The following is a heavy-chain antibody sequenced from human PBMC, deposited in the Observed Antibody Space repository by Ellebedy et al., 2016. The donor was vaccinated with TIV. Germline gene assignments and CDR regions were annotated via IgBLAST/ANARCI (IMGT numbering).Heavy chain of an antibody. CDR1: GFTFGSFA. CDR2: IGGDGRNT. D-gene: IGHD3-22*01. J-gene: IGHJ4*02. CDR3: AKGSSSGFTYDRVGFEY. V-gene: IGHV3-23*01. Sequence: GGSLRLSCAASGFTFGSFAMHWVRQAPGKGLEWLSVIGGDGRNTYHADSVKGRFTLTRDNSNKTLYLEMNRLRTEDTAVYYCAKGSSSGFTYDRVGFEYWGQGTLVTVSS.